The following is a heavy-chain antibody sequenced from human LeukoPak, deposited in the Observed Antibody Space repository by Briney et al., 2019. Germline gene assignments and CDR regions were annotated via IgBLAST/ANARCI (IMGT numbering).Heavy chain of an antibody. D-gene: IGHD1-1*01. CDR3: ARDLWTSYYYYGMDV. J-gene: IGHJ6*02. CDR1: GGTFSSYA. V-gene: IGHV1-69*13. Sequence: SVKVSCKASGGTFSSYAISWVRQAPGQGLAWMGGIIPIFGTANYAQKFHGRVTIIADESTSTAYKELSSLRSEDTAVYYCARDLWTSYYYYGMDVWGQGTTVTVSS. CDR2: IIPIFGTA.